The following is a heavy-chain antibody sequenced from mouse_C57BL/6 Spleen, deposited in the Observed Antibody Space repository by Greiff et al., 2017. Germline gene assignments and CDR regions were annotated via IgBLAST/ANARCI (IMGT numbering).Heavy chain of an antibody. Sequence: EVKVEESGGGLVQPGESLKLSCESNEYEFPSHDLSWVRKTPEKRLELVAAINSDGGSTYYPDTMERRFIISRDNTKKTLYLQMSSLRSEDTALYYCARHGYYGNSWFAYWGQGTLVTVSA. J-gene: IGHJ3*01. CDR2: INSDGGST. D-gene: IGHD2-1*01. V-gene: IGHV5-2*03. CDR3: ARHGYYGNSWFAY. CDR1: EYEFPSHD.